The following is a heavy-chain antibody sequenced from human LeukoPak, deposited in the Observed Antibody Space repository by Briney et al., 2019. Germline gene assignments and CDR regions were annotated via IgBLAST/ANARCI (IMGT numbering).Heavy chain of an antibody. CDR1: GYTFTSYY. J-gene: IGHJ5*02. CDR3: ARDRSRYSYGSWFDP. CDR2: INPSGGST. V-gene: IGHV1-46*01. Sequence: ASVKVSCKASGYTFTSYYMHWVRQAPGQGLEWMGIINPSGGSTSYAQKFQGRVTMTRDTSTSTVYMELSSLRSDDTAVYYCARDRSRYSYGSWFDPWGQGTLVTVSS. D-gene: IGHD5-18*01.